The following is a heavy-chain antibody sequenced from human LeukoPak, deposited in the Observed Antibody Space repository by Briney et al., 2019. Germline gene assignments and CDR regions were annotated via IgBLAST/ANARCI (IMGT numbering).Heavy chain of an antibody. CDR1: GGSISSYY. Sequence: SETLSLTCTVSGGSISSYYWGWIRQPPGKGLEWIGYIYYSGSTNYNPSLKSRVTISVDTSKNQFSLKLSSVTAADTAVYYCARDRGDYGGYYYYGMDVWGQGTTVTVSS. V-gene: IGHV4-59*01. D-gene: IGHD4-17*01. CDR2: IYYSGST. J-gene: IGHJ6*02. CDR3: ARDRGDYGGYYYYGMDV.